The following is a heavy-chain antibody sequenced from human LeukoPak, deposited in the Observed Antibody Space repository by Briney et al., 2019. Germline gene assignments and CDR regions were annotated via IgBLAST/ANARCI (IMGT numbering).Heavy chain of an antibody. CDR1: GYTFTSYD. CDR3: ARAIRYFDWLLPNYYYYMDV. CDR2: MNPNSGNT. Sequence: ASVTVSCKASGYTFTSYDINWVRQAAGQGLEWMGWMNPNSGNTGYAQKFQGRVTMTRNTSISTAYMELSSLRSEDTAVYYCARAIRYFDWLLPNYYYYMDVWGKGTTVTISS. D-gene: IGHD3-9*01. V-gene: IGHV1-8*01. J-gene: IGHJ6*03.